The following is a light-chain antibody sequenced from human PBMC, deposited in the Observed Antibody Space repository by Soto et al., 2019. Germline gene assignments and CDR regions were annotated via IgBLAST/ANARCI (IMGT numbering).Light chain of an antibody. Sequence: EIVLTQSPGTLSLSPGERATLSCRASQSVSSSPLAWYQQKPGQAPRLLIYGVSSRATGIPDRFSGSGSGTDFTLTISSLEPEDFAVYYCQQYGSSPWTFGQGTKVDIK. J-gene: IGKJ1*01. CDR1: QSVSSSP. CDR2: GVS. V-gene: IGKV3-20*01. CDR3: QQYGSSPWT.